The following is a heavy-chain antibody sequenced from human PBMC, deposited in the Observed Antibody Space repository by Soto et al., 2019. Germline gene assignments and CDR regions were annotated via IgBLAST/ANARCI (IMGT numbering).Heavy chain of an antibody. V-gene: IGHV1-3*01. J-gene: IGHJ4*02. CDR3: ARDPGGLQLLGY. CDR2: INAGNGNT. Sequence: ASVKVSCKASGYTFTSYAMHWVRQAPGQRLEWMGWINAGNGNTKYSQKFQGRVTITRDTSASTAYMELSSLRSEDTAVYYCARDPGGLQLLGYWGQGTLVTVSS. D-gene: IGHD1-26*01. CDR1: GYTFTSYA.